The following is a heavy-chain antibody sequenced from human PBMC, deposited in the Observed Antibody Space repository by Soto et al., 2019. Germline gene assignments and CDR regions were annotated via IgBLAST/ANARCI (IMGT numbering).Heavy chain of an antibody. CDR2: TTNNSNYI. CDR3: ATEPPGAGAFNF. Sequence: LRLSCVASGFTFSSYTLNWVRQTPGKGLEWVASTTNNSNYIYYAASVEGRFTISRDNAKGSLFLHMNSLRAEDTAVYFCATEPPGAGAFNFWGQGTLVTVSS. CDR1: GFTFSSYT. V-gene: IGHV3-21*06. J-gene: IGHJ3*01. D-gene: IGHD3-10*01.